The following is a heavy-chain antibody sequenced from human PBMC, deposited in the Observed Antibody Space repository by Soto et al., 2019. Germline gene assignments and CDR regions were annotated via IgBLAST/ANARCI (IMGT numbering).Heavy chain of an antibody. D-gene: IGHD3-10*01. V-gene: IGHV3-30*18. J-gene: IGHJ4*02. CDR2: ISYDGSDK. CDR1: GFTFSSYG. Sequence: QVQLVESGGGVVQPGRSLRLSCAASGFTFSSYGVHWVRQAPGKGLEWVAIISYDGSDKYYADSVKGRFTISRDNSKNTVDLQMNSLRAEDTAVYYCAKGLLWFGEYLSSFDYWGQGTLVTVSS. CDR3: AKGLLWFGEYLSSFDY.